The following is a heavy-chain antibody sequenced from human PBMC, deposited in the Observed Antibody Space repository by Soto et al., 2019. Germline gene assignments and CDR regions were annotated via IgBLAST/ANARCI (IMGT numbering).Heavy chain of an antibody. D-gene: IGHD6-13*01. CDR2: IWHDGSNT. Sequence: PGGSLRLSCAASGGTFNNYVMHWVRQAPGKGLEWVAGIWHDGSNTFYGDFVKGRFTIARDNSNYTLYLQMHSLRVEDTAVYYCARDFSSRSWYASEAGYWGQGTLVTVSS. J-gene: IGHJ4*02. V-gene: IGHV3-33*01. CDR1: GGTFNNYV. CDR3: ARDFSSRSWYASEAGY.